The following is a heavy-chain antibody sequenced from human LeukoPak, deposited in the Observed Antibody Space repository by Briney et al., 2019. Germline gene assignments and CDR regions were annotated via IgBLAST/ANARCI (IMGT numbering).Heavy chain of an antibody. Sequence: SGGSLSLSCGASGFTLSAYGMHWVRQAPGKGLEWAAFIHYDGSIKSYADSVKGRFTISRDNSNNTLYLQMNGLTTEDTAVYYCAKLPRTLPVDYWGQGTLVTVSS. V-gene: IGHV3-30*02. CDR3: AKLPRTLPVDY. CDR1: GFTLSAYG. CDR2: IHYDGSIK. D-gene: IGHD2/OR15-2a*01. J-gene: IGHJ4*02.